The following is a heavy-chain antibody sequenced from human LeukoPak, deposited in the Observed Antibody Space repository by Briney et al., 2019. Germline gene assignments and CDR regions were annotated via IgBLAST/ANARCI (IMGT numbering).Heavy chain of an antibody. CDR1: GDSVSSNSAA. V-gene: IGHV6-1*01. Sequence: SQTLSLTCAISGDSVSSNSAAWSWITQSPSRGLEWLGRTYYRSKWYNDYAISVKSRITINPDTSKNQFSLQLNSVTPEDTAVYYCAREEYYYDSSGYYYVGTDYWGQGTLVTVSS. CDR2: TYYRSKWYN. CDR3: AREEYYYDSSGYYYVGTDY. J-gene: IGHJ4*02. D-gene: IGHD3-22*01.